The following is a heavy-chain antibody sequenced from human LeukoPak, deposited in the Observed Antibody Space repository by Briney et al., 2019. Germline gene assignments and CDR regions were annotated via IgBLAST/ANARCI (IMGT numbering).Heavy chain of an antibody. V-gene: IGHV3-23*01. CDR1: GFTFSTFA. D-gene: IGHD2-8*02. CDR2: IFPSGGEI. Sequence: GGSLRLSCAASGFTFSTFAMIWVRQPPGKGLEWVSSIFPSGGEIHYADSVRGRFTISRDNSKSTLSLQMNSLRAEDTAVYYCATYRQVLLPFESWGQGTLVTVSS. CDR3: ATYRQVLLPFES. J-gene: IGHJ4*02.